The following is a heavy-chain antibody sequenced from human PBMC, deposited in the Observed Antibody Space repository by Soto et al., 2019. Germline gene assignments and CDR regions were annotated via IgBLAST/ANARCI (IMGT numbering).Heavy chain of an antibody. V-gene: IGHV3-23*01. J-gene: IGHJ4*02. CDR2: IGDSSDNT. CDR1: GLSVSTSD. Sequence: GFLSIACEASGLSVSTSDMTGVRQAPGKGLEWVSTIGDSSDNTFYADSVRGRFTIYRDNSKNTLYLQMNSLRAEDTAMYYCAKDLTGDSGQGHLCEYWGEGVLVTGSS. D-gene: IGHD7-27*01. CDR3: AKDLTGDSGQGHLCEY.